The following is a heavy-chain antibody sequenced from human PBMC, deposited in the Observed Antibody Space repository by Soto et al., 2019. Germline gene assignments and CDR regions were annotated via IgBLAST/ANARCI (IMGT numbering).Heavy chain of an antibody. V-gene: IGHV1-18*01. CDR3: ALWSHYYGPGSLEWFDP. Sequence: QVQLVQSGAEVKKPGASVKVSCKASGYTFTSYGISWVRQAPGQGLEWMGWISAYNGNTNYAQKLQGRVTMTTDTSTSTAYMELRSLRSDDTAVYYCALWSHYYGPGSLEWFDPWGQGTLVTVSS. CDR2: ISAYNGNT. D-gene: IGHD3-10*01. CDR1: GYTFTSYG. J-gene: IGHJ5*02.